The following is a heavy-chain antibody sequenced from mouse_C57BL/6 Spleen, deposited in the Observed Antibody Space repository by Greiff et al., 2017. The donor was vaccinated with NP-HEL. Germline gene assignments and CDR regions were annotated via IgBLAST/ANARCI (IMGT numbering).Heavy chain of an antibody. J-gene: IGHJ2*01. V-gene: IGHV14-4*01. D-gene: IGHD1-1*01. CDR2: IDPENGDT. CDR3: LITTVVATNFDY. Sequence: VQLQQSGAELVRPGASVKLSCTASGFNIKDDYMHWVKQRPEQGLEWIGWIDPENGDTEYASKFQGKATITADTSSNTAYLQLSSLTSEDTAVYYCLITTVVATNFDYWGQSTTLTVSS. CDR1: GFNIKDDY.